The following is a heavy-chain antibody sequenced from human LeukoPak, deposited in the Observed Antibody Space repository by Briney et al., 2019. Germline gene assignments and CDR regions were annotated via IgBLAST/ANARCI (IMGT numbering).Heavy chain of an antibody. J-gene: IGHJ4*02. D-gene: IGHD3-3*01. V-gene: IGHV4-38-2*02. CDR1: GYSISSNYY. CDR2: IYHSGST. CDR3: ARDAYYDFWSGYSRGADY. Sequence: SETLSLTCTVSGYSISSNYYWGWIRQPPGKGLEWIGSIYHSGSTYYNSSLKSRVTISADTSKNQFSLKLSSVTAADTAVYFCARDAYYDFWSGYSRGADYWGQGTLVTVSS.